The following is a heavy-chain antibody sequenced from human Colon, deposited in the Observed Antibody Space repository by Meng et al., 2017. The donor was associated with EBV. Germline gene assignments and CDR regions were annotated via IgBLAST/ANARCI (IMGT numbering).Heavy chain of an antibody. CDR1: AASSSIRNG. J-gene: IGHJ4*02. CDR3: ARAGAYCGGDCYHPR. V-gene: IGHV4-4*02. Sequence: VQVQGSGPGLVMPSGTTSPTCSVPAASSSIRNGWSWVRPPPGKGLEWIGEIYHSGSTNYNPSLKSRVTISVDESKNQFSLRLSSVTAADTDVYYCARAGAYCGGDCYHPRWGQGTLVTVSS. CDR2: IYHSGST. D-gene: IGHD2-21*02.